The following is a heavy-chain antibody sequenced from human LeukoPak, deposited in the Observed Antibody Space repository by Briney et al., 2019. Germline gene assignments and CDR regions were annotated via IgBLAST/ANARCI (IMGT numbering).Heavy chain of an antibody. V-gene: IGHV4-39*01. CDR1: GVSITINGYY. Sequence: SETLSLTCIVSGVSITINGYYWAWVRQPPGKGLEWIGSIYYNGNTYYNPSLKSRVTISAVTSTNHFSLKLTSVTAADTAVYFCVRHVQLPSFDPWGQGTLVTVSS. J-gene: IGHJ5*02. D-gene: IGHD3-16*02. CDR2: IYYNGNT. CDR3: VRHVQLPSFDP.